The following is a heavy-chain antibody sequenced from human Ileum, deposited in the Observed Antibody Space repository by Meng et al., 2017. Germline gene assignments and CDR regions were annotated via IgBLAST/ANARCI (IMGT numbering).Heavy chain of an antibody. CDR2: INDDGSTT. D-gene: IGHD2-2*01. CDR3: TADGGVPAASPY. Sequence: EVRLVESGGGLVQPGESLRLSCAASGFTFSRSWMHWVRQVPGKGLLWVAHINDDGSTTTYADSVMGRFTISRDNARNTVDLQMSSLRAEDTAIYYCTADGGVPAASPYWGQGIPVTVSS. J-gene: IGHJ4*02. V-gene: IGHV3-74*03. CDR1: GFTFSRSW.